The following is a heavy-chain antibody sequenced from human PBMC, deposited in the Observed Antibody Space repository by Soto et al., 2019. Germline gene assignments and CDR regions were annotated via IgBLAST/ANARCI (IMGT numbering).Heavy chain of an antibody. CDR1: GGSISSSIYY. Sequence: PSETLSLTCTVSGGSISSSIYYGGWIRQPPGKGLEWFGSFFYGGSTYYHPSFKSRFSFSVDTSKNHFSLSLFFVTAADTVFYSCARQVVTASPPIYYFDSGGQGILVTVSS. CDR3: ARQVVTASPPIYYFDS. V-gene: IGHV4-39*01. CDR2: FFYGGST. J-gene: IGHJ4*02. D-gene: IGHD2-21*02.